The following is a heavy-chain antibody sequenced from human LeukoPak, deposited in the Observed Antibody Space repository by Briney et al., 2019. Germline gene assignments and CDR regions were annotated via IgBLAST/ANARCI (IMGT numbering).Heavy chain of an antibody. CDR3: ARETAVVTQADFDS. J-gene: IGHJ4*02. Sequence: PGGSLRLSCAASEFTFSTYNMNWVRQAPGKGLAWVASIKEDGREKYYVDSVKGRFTVSRDNAKNSLYLQMSSLRVEDTAVYYCARETAVVTQADFDSWGQGTLVTVSS. CDR2: IKEDGREK. V-gene: IGHV3-7*03. CDR1: EFTFSTYN. D-gene: IGHD4-23*01.